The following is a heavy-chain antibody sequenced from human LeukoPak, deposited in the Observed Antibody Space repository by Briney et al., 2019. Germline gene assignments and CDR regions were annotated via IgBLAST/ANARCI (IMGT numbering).Heavy chain of an antibody. V-gene: IGHV4-4*02. CDR2: IYHSGST. D-gene: IGHD2-15*01. J-gene: IGHJ5*02. CDR3: ARLSYSYCSGGSCYSNWFDP. Sequence: GSLRLSCAASGFTFSSYSMNWVRQAPGKGLEWIGEIYHSGSTNYNPSLKSRVTISVDKSKNQFSLKLSSVTAADTAVYYCARLSYSYCSGGSCYSNWFDPWGQGTLVTVSS. CDR1: GFTFSSYSM.